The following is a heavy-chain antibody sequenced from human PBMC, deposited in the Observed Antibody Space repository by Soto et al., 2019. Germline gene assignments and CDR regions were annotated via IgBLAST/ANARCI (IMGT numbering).Heavy chain of an antibody. J-gene: IGHJ6*02. CDR1: GFTFSNVW. V-gene: IGHV3-15*07. CDR3: ITLKYGMDV. CDR2: IKSKIDGETI. Sequence: GGSLRLSCAASGFTFSNVWMNWVRQAPGKGLEWVGRIKSKIDGETIDYAAPVKGRFTISRDDSENTLYLQMNSLKIEDTAVYYCITLKYGMDVWGQGTTVTVSS.